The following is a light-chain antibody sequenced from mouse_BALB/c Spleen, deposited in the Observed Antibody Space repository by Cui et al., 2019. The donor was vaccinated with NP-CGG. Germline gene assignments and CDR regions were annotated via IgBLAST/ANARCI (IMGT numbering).Light chain of an antibody. J-gene: IGLJ1*01. CDR1: TGTVTTSNY. Sequence: QAVVTQEYALTTSPGEKVTHTGRSSTGTVTTSNYANWVQEKPDHLFTGLIGGTNNRAPGVPARFSGSLIGDKAALTITGAQTEDESIYFCALWYSNHWVFGGGTKLTVL. CDR2: GTN. V-gene: IGLV1*01. CDR3: ALWYSNHWV.